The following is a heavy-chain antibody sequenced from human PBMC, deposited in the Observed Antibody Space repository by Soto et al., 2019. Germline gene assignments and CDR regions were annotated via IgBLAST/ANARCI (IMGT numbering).Heavy chain of an antibody. D-gene: IGHD6-6*01. V-gene: IGHV1-3*01. Sequence: ASVKVSCKASGYTFTSYAIHWVRQAPGQRLEWMGWINAGNGNTKYSQKFQGRVTITRDTSASTAYMELSSLRSEDTAVYYCARAQLAHYYYGMDVWGQGTTVTVSS. CDR2: INAGNGNT. CDR1: GYTFTSYA. J-gene: IGHJ6*02. CDR3: ARAQLAHYYYGMDV.